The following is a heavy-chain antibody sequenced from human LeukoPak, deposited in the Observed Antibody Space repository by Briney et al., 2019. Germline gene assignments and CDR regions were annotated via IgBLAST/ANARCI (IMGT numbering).Heavy chain of an antibody. D-gene: IGHD2-2*01. CDR2: IYHSGST. CDR3: ARSYCSSTSCYLDAFDI. J-gene: IGHJ3*02. CDR1: GYSISSGYY. V-gene: IGHV4-38-2*02. Sequence: SETLSLTCTVSGYSISSGYYWGWIRQPPGEELEWIGSIYHSGSTYYNRSLKSRVTISVDTSKNQFSLKLSSVTAADTAVYYCARSYCSSTSCYLDAFDIWGQGTMVTVSS.